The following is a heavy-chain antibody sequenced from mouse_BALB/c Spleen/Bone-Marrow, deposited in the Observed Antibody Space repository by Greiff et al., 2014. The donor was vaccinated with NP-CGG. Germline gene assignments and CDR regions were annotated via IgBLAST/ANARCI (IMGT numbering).Heavy chain of an antibody. J-gene: IGHJ4*01. CDR2: INPSTGYT. V-gene: IGHV1-7*01. CDR3: ARQITTVDYAMDY. CDR1: GYTFTSYW. D-gene: IGHD1-1*01. Sequence: QVQLQQSXAELAKPGASVKMSCKASGYTFTSYWMHWVKQRPGQGLEWIGYINPSTGYTEYNQKFKDKATLTADKSSSTAYMQLSSLTSEDSAVYYCARQITTVDYAMDYWGQGTSVTVSS.